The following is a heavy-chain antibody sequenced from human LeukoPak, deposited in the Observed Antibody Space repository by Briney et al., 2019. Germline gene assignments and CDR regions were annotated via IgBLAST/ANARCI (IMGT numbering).Heavy chain of an antibody. Sequence: GGSLRLSCAASGFTFSDYTMNCVRQAPGKGLEWLGFIRRKAYGGTPQHAASLEGRFTISRDDSKSIAYLQMNSLKTEDTAVYYCARAADLGSWGQGTLVTVSS. J-gene: IGHJ5*01. CDR3: ARAADLGS. CDR2: IRRKAYGGTP. CDR1: GFTFSDYT. V-gene: IGHV3-49*04.